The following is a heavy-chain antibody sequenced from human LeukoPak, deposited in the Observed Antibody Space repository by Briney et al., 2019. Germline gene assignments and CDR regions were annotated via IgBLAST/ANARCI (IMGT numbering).Heavy chain of an antibody. Sequence: PGGSLRLSCAASGFTVSSNYMSWVRQAPGKGLEWVSDIYSGGSTYYADSAKGRFTISRDNSKNTLYLQMNSLTTEDTAVYHCAKDLYGSDWYNYFDPWGQGALVTVSS. CDR3: AKDLYGSDWYNYFDP. J-gene: IGHJ5*02. D-gene: IGHD6-19*01. CDR1: GFTVSSNY. V-gene: IGHV3-53*05. CDR2: IYSGGST.